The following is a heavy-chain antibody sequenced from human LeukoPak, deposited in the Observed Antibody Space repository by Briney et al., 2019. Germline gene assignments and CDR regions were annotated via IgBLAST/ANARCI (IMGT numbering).Heavy chain of an antibody. D-gene: IGHD3-22*01. V-gene: IGHV1-24*01. J-gene: IGHJ4*02. Sequence: ASVKVSCKVSGSMFTELSMHWVRQAPGKGLEWMGGFDPEDDEKMYAQKFQGRVTMTEDTSTDTAYMELSSLRSEDTAVYYCAAELSRGYFDYWGQGTLGTVSS. CDR2: FDPEDDEK. CDR1: GSMFTELS. CDR3: AAELSRGYFDY.